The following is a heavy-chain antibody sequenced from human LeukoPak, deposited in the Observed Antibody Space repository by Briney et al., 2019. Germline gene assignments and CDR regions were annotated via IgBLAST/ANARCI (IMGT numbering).Heavy chain of an antibody. D-gene: IGHD1-26*01. CDR2: IYPGDSDT. V-gene: IGHV5-51*01. Sequence: GESLKISCKGSGYSFTSYWIGWVRQMPGKGLEWMGIIYPGDSDTRYSPSFQGQVTISADKSISTAYLQWSSLKASDTAMYYCARLTRVGTTSALRWFDPWGQGTLVTVSS. CDR1: GYSFTSYW. J-gene: IGHJ5*02. CDR3: ARLTRVGTTSALRWFDP.